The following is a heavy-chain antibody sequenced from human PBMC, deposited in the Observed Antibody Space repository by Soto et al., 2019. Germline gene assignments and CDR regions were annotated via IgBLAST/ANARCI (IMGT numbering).Heavy chain of an antibody. CDR3: TKSSGQDIVVVVAAV. CDR1: GFTFGDYA. CDR2: IRSKAYGGTT. D-gene: IGHD2-15*01. J-gene: IGHJ4*02. Sequence: PGGSLRLSCTASGFTFGDYAMSWFRQAPGKGLEWVGFIRSKAYGGTTEYAASVKGRFTISRDDSKSIAYLQMNSLKTEDTAVYYCTKSSGQDIVVVVAAVWGQGTLVTVSS. V-gene: IGHV3-49*03.